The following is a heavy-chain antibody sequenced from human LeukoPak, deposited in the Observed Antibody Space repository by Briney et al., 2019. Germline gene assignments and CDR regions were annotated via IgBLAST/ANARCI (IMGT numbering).Heavy chain of an antibody. D-gene: IGHD2-15*01. Sequence: PGGSLRLSCAASRFTFCSYDMHWLPQAPGKGREEVADVSYDGSNKYYAHYVKGRFTISRDNSKNTLYLQMNSLRAEDTAVYYCAKDGKGYSSGGSFYAFDYWGQGTLVTVSS. CDR1: RFTFCSYD. CDR2: VSYDGSNK. V-gene: IGHV3-30*18. CDR3: AKDGKGYSSGGSFYAFDY. J-gene: IGHJ4*02.